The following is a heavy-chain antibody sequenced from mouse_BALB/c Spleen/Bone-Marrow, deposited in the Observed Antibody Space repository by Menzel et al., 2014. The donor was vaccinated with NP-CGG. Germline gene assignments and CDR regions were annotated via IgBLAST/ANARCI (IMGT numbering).Heavy chain of an antibody. Sequence: EVKLVESGGGLVKPGGSLKLSCAASGFTFSSYAMSWVRQTPEKRLEWAVTISSGGSYTYYPDSVKGRFTISRDNAKNTLYLQMSSLRSEDTAMYYCARHGITRLLDYWGQGTTLTVSS. D-gene: IGHD2-4*01. J-gene: IGHJ2*01. V-gene: IGHV5-9-3*01. CDR1: GFTFSSYA. CDR3: ARHGITRLLDY. CDR2: ISSGGSYT.